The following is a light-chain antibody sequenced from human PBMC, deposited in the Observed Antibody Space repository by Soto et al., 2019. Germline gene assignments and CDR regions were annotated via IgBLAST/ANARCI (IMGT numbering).Light chain of an antibody. V-gene: IGKV3-11*01. CDR2: DAS. CDR1: QSVTND. J-gene: IGKJ1*01. Sequence: PGERATLSCRASQSVTNDLAWHQRKPGQAPRLLIYDASNRATGIPARFSGSGFGTDFNLTISSLEPEDFAVYYCHQHSNWPQTFGQGTKVEIK. CDR3: HQHSNWPQT.